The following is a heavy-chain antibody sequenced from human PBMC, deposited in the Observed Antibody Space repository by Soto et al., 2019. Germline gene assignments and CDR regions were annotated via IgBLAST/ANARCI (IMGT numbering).Heavy chain of an antibody. CDR1: GFTFSSYA. CDR2: ISGSGGST. V-gene: IGHV3-23*01. J-gene: IGHJ6*02. CDR3: ANPASSSWDYYYYYYGMDV. D-gene: IGHD6-13*01. Sequence: GGSLRLSXAASGFTFSSYAMSWVRQAPGKGLEWVSAISGSGGSTYYADSVKGRFTISRDNSKNTLYLQMNSLRAEDTAVYYCANPASSSWDYYYYYYGMDVWGQGTTVTVSS.